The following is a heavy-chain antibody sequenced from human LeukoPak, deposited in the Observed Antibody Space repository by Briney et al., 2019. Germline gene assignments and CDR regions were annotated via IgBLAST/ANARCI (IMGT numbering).Heavy chain of an antibody. Sequence: PGGSLRLSCAASGFTFSSYSMNWVRQAPGKGLEWVSYISSSSSTIYYADSVKGRFTISRDNAKNSLYLQMNSLRAEDTAVYYCARDGYSSSWYASGDAFDIWGQGTMVTVSS. V-gene: IGHV3-48*01. CDR1: GFTFSSYS. CDR2: ISSSSSTI. D-gene: IGHD6-13*01. CDR3: ARDGYSSSWYASGDAFDI. J-gene: IGHJ3*02.